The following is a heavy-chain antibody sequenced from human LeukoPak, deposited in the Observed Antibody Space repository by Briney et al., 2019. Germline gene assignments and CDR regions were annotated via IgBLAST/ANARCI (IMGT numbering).Heavy chain of an antibody. CDR1: GYTFTGYY. CDR3: FPDSSGYYYSY. Sequence: ASVKVSCKASGYTFTGYYMHWVRQAPGQGLEWMGWINPNSGGTNYAQKFQSRVTMTRDTSISTAYMELSRLRSDDTAVYYCFPDSSGYYYSYWGQGTLVTVSS. D-gene: IGHD3-22*01. J-gene: IGHJ4*02. CDR2: INPNSGGT. V-gene: IGHV1-2*02.